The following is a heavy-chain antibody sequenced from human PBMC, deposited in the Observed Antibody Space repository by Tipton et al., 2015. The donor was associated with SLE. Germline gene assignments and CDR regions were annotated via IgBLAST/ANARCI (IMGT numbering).Heavy chain of an antibody. J-gene: IGHJ6*03. V-gene: IGHV3-23*01. D-gene: IGHD2-15*01. CDR3: AYAAGGGSCYYNMDV. CDR2: ISSSGSST. CDR1: GFTFSSQA. Sequence: SLRLSCTDSGFTFSSQAMSWVRQAPGKGLGWVSRISSSGSSTSYADSVKSRFTSSRDKSTNTLYLQMSSLRAEDTAVYYCAYAAGGGSCYYNMDVWGKGITGNGSS.